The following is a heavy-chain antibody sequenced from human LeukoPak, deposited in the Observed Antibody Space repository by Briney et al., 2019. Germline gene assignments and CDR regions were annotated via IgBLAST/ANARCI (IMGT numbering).Heavy chain of an antibody. V-gene: IGHV4-59*01. D-gene: IGHD1-26*01. Sequence: PSETLSLTCTVSGGSISSYYWSWIRQPPGKGLEWIGYIYYSGSTNYNPSLKSRVTISVDTSKNQFSLKLSSVTAADTAVYYCASGIVGATIAYWGQGTLVTVSS. CDR2: IYYSGST. J-gene: IGHJ4*02. CDR3: ASGIVGATIAY. CDR1: GGSISSYY.